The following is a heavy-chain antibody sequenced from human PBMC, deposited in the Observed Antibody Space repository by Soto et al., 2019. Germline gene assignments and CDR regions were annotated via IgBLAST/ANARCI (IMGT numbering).Heavy chain of an antibody. V-gene: IGHV4-59*01. CDR2: SHYSGNT. D-gene: IGHD1-1*01. CDR3: ARMNQLAPKRNAFDI. Sequence: QVQLQESGPGLVKPSETLSLTCTVSGGSIISYFWTWIRQSPGKALQWIGYSHYSGNTNYNPSLKSRVPMSVDTSKNQFSLNLASVTAADTAVYYCARMNQLAPKRNAFDIWGQGTMVTVSS. CDR1: GGSIISYF. J-gene: IGHJ3*02.